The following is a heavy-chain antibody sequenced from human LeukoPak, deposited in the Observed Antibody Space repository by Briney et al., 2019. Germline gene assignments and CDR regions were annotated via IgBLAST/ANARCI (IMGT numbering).Heavy chain of an antibody. D-gene: IGHD1-1*01. CDR1: GFSFSSYS. CDR2: ISSSSKCI. J-gene: IGHJ4*02. V-gene: IGHV3-21*01. CDR3: ARSPQGTGSPADY. Sequence: PGGSLRLSCADSGFSFSSYSMNWVRQAPGKGLDWVSSISSSSKCIYYADSVKGRFTISRDNAKNSLYLQMNSLTAEDPAVYYCARSPQGTGSPADYWGQGTLVTVSS.